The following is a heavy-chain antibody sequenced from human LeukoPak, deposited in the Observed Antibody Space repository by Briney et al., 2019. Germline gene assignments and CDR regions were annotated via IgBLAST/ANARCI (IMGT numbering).Heavy chain of an antibody. CDR3: AREGEVIVTDNLFY. J-gene: IGHJ4*02. CDR1: GYTFNGFY. D-gene: IGHD2-21*01. CDR2: ISPNSGGT. Sequence: GASVKVSCKASGYTFNGFYLHWVRQAPGQGLEWMGWISPNSGGTNYAQKFQGRVTMTRDTSTRTVYMELSSLRSEDTAAYYCAREGEVIVTDNLFYWGQGTLVTVSS. V-gene: IGHV1-2*02.